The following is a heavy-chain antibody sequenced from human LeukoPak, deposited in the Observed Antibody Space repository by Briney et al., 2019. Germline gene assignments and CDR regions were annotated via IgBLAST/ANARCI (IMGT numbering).Heavy chain of an antibody. D-gene: IGHD4-17*01. V-gene: IGHV3-30*04. Sequence: GGPLRLSCAASGFTFSSYAMHWVRQAPGKGLEWVAVISYDGSNKYYADSVKGRFTISRDNSKNTLYLQMNSLRAEDTAVYYCARSYYGDYFDYWGQGTLVTVSS. CDR3: ARSYYGDYFDY. J-gene: IGHJ4*02. CDR1: GFTFSSYA. CDR2: ISYDGSNK.